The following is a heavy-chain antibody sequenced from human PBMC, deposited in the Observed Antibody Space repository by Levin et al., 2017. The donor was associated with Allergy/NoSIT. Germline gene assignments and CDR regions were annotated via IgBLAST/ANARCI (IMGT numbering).Heavy chain of an antibody. CDR2: IYYSGST. V-gene: IGHV4-59*01. CDR1: GGSISSYY. CDR3: ARLQITMVRGVIIPNYYYGMDV. Sequence: SETLSLTCTVSGGSISSYYWSWIRQPPGKGLEWIGYIYYSGSTNYNPSLKSRVTISVDTSKNQFSLKLSSVTAADTAVYYCARLQITMVRGVIIPNYYYGMDVWGQGTTVTVSS. J-gene: IGHJ6*02. D-gene: IGHD3-10*01.